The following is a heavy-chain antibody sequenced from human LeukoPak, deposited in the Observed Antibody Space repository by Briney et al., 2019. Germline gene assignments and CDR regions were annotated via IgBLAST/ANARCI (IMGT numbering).Heavy chain of an antibody. CDR1: GGSFSGYY. CDR3: AREPSSGWYRHRYYFDY. D-gene: IGHD6-19*01. V-gene: IGHV4-34*01. CDR2: INHSGST. J-gene: IGHJ4*02. Sequence: SETLSLTCAVYGGSFSGYYWSWIRQPPGKGLEWIGEINHSGSTNYSPSLKSRVTISVDTSKNQFSLKLSSVTAADTAVYYCAREPSSGWYRHRYYFDYWGQGTLVTVSS.